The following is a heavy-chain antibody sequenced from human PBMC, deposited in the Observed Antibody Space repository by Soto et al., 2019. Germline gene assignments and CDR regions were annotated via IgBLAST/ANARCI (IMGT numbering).Heavy chain of an antibody. CDR2: ISYDGSNK. CDR3: AKDSPEFWFDP. CDR1: GFTFRSYG. V-gene: IGHV3-30*18. J-gene: IGHJ5*02. Sequence: GSLRCPCTASGFTFRSYGMHGVRQAAGKGLEWVAVISYDGSNKYYADSVKGRFTISRDNSKNTLYLQMNSLRAADTAVYYCAKDSPEFWFDPWGQGTQVTVYS.